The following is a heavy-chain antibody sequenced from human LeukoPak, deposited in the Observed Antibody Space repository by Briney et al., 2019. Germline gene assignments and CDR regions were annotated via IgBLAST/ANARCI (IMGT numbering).Heavy chain of an antibody. Sequence: GGSLRLSCAASGFTFSSYSMNWVRQAPGKGLEWVSSISSSSSYIYYADSVKGRFTISRDNAKNSLYLQMNSLRAEDTAVYYSARSIAAAGKGRYFQHWGQGTLVTVSS. CDR3: ARSIAAAGKGRYFQH. V-gene: IGHV3-21*01. J-gene: IGHJ1*01. CDR1: GFTFSSYS. CDR2: ISSSSSYI. D-gene: IGHD6-13*01.